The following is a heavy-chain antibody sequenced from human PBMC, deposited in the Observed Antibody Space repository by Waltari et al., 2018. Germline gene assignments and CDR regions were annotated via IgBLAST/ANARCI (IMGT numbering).Heavy chain of an antibody. Sequence: QVQLQESGPGLVKPSETLSLTCTVSGGSISSSYWSWIRQPAGKGLEWIGRIYTSGSTNYNPSLKSRVTISVDKSKNQFSLKLSSVTAADTAVYYCAREDCARSSIAARPGYYYYGMDVWGQGTTVTVSS. V-gene: IGHV4-4*07. CDR1: GGSISSSY. J-gene: IGHJ6*02. CDR3: AREDCARSSIAARPGYYYYGMDV. D-gene: IGHD6-6*01. CDR2: IYTSGST.